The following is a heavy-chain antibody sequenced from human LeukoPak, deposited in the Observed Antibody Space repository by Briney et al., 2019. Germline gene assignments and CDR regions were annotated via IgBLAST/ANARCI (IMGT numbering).Heavy chain of an antibody. Sequence: PGGSLRLSCAASGFTFSSYGMHWVRQAPGKGLEWVAVISYDGSNKYYADSVKGRFTISRDNSKNTLYLQMNSLRAEDTAVYYCAKGGSLDYDFWSGYGGYFDYWGQRTLVTVSS. J-gene: IGHJ4*02. CDR3: AKGGSLDYDFWSGYGGYFDY. CDR1: GFTFSSYG. D-gene: IGHD3-3*01. V-gene: IGHV3-30*18. CDR2: ISYDGSNK.